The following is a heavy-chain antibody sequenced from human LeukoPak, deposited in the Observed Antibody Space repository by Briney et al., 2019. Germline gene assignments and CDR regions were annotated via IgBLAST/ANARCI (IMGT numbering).Heavy chain of an antibody. Sequence: SETLSLTCTVSGDSISGYYWNWIRQPPGKGLEWIGHVFYTGTTKYHPSLKSRIAISVDTSSNQFSLTLRSVTTADTAVYYCARGITVTTTSDHLDFWGQGILVTVPS. CDR3: ARGITVTTTSDHLDF. V-gene: IGHV4-59*01. J-gene: IGHJ4*02. CDR2: VFYTGTT. D-gene: IGHD4-17*01. CDR1: GDSISGYY.